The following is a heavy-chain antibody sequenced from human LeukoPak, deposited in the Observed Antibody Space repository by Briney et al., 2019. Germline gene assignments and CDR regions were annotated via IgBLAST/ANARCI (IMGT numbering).Heavy chain of an antibody. J-gene: IGHJ3*02. CDR2: MNPNSGNT. Sequence: GASVKVSCKASGYTFTSYGISWVRQATGQGLEWMGWMNPNSGNTGYAQKFQGRVTITRNTSISTAYMELSSLRSEDTAVYYCARYRAVAGLDAFDIWGQGTMVTVSS. CDR1: GYTFTSYG. V-gene: IGHV1-8*03. CDR3: ARYRAVAGLDAFDI. D-gene: IGHD6-19*01.